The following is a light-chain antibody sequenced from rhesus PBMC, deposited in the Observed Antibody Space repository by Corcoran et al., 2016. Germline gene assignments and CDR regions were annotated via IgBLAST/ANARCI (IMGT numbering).Light chain of an antibody. J-gene: IGKJ1*01. CDR1: QSLVHSNGNTY. CDR3: MQYTHIPRT. CDR2: KVS. Sequence: DAVMTQSPLALPITPGQPASISCRSSQSLVHSNGNTYLSWFQQKPGQPPRLLLYKVSNRYSGVTDRFSGSGEGTDFTLKISQGEAEDVGVYYCMQYTHIPRTFGQGTKVEIK. V-gene: IGKV2-64*01.